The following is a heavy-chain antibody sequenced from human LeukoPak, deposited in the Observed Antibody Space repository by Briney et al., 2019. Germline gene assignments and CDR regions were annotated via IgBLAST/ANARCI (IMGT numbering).Heavy chain of an antibody. J-gene: IGHJ4*02. V-gene: IGHV4-34*01. CDR1: GGSFSGYY. D-gene: IGHD3-10*01. CDR3: ARDGEALRRFDY. CDR2: INHSGST. Sequence: SETLSLTCAVYGGSFSGYYWSWIRQPPGKGLEWIGEINHSGSTNYNPSLKSRVTISVDTSKNQFSLKLSPVTAADTAVYYCARDGEALRRFDYWGQGTLVTVSS.